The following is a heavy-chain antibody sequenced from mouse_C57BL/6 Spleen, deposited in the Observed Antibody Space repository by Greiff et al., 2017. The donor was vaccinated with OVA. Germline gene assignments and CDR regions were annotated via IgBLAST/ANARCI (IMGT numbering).Heavy chain of an antibody. Sequence: VQLQQPGAELVKPGASVKMSCKASGYTFPSYWITWVKQRPGQGLEWIGDIYPGSGSTNYNEKFKSKATLTVDTSSSTAYMQLSSLTSEDSAVYYCARGLYPYYAMDYWGQGTSVTVSS. J-gene: IGHJ4*01. CDR2: IYPGSGST. V-gene: IGHV1-55*01. CDR3: ARGLYPYYAMDY. D-gene: IGHD6-1*01. CDR1: GYTFPSYW.